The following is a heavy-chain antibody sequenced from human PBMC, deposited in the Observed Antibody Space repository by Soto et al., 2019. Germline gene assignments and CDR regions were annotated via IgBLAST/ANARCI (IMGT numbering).Heavy chain of an antibody. CDR1: GFTFSSYW. CDR2: INSDGSST. V-gene: IGHV3-74*01. Sequence: PGGSLRLSCAASGFTFSSYWMHWVRQAPGKGLVWVSRINSDGSSTSYADSVKGRFTISRDNAKNTLYLQMNSLRAEDTAVYYCARVGPLSSLGRGGMDVWGQGTTVTVSS. D-gene: IGHD3-16*01. J-gene: IGHJ6*02. CDR3: ARVGPLSSLGRGGMDV.